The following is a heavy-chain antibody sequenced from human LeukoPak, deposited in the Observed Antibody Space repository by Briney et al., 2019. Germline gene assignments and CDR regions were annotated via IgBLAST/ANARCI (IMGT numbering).Heavy chain of an antibody. CDR2: ISYDGANK. CDR1: GFSVRSYA. CDR3: ARDPTHYLRYGYFDY. J-gene: IGHJ4*02. Sequence: PGKSLRLSCAASGFSVRSYAFHWVRQAPGKGLEWVALISYDGANKYYADSVKGRFTISRDNAKNSLYLQMNSLRAEDTAVYYCARDPTHYLRYGYFDYWGQGTLVTVSS. V-gene: IGHV3-30-3*01. D-gene: IGHD3-9*01.